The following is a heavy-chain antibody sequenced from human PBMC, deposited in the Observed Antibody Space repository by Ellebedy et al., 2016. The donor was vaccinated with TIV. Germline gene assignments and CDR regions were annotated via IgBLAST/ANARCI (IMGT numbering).Heavy chain of an antibody. CDR1: GGSISSGGYS. Sequence: SETLSLTXAVSGGSISSGGYSWSWIRQPPGKGLEWIGYIYHSGSTYYNPSLKSRVTISVDRSKNQFSLKLSSVTAADTAVYYCARGGYDILTGYYTFFDYWGQGTLVTVSS. CDR3: ARGGYDILTGYYTFFDY. CDR2: IYHSGST. D-gene: IGHD3-9*01. V-gene: IGHV4-30-2*01. J-gene: IGHJ4*02.